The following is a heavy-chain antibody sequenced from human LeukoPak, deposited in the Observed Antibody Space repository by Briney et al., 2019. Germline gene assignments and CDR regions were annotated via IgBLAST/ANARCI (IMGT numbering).Heavy chain of an antibody. Sequence: SQTLSLTCAISGDSVSSNSAAWNWIRQSPSRGLEWLGRTYYRSKWYNDYAVSVKSRITISPDTSKNQFSLQLNSVTPEDTAVYYCARGSSSSWYGFKGVGLNFDYWGQGTLVTVSS. J-gene: IGHJ4*02. V-gene: IGHV6-1*01. CDR1: GDSVSSNSAA. CDR2: TYYRSKWYN. CDR3: ARGSSSSWYGFKGVGLNFDY. D-gene: IGHD6-13*01.